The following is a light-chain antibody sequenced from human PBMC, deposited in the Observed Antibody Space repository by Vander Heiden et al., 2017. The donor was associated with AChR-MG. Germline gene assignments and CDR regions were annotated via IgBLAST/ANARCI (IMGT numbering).Light chain of an antibody. Sequence: ELVLPQSPGTLSLSPGERATLSCRASQSVSSSYLAWYQQKPGQAPRLLIYGASSRATGIPDRFSGSGSGTDFTLTISRLEPEDFAVYYCQQYGSSPPFTFGHRTKVDIK. J-gene: IGKJ3*01. V-gene: IGKV3-20*01. CDR2: GAS. CDR3: QQYGSSPPFT. CDR1: QSVSSSY.